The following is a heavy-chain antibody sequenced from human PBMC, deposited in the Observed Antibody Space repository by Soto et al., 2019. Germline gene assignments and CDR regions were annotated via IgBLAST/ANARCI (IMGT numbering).Heavy chain of an antibody. V-gene: IGHV3-30*03. CDR1: GFTFSSYG. Sequence: QPGGSLRLSCAASGFTFSSYGMHWVRQAPGKGLEWVAVISYDGSNKYYADSVKGRFTISRDNSKNTLYLQMNSLRAEDTAVYYCSNIVVVADRDAFDIWGQGTMVTVSS. J-gene: IGHJ3*02. D-gene: IGHD2-15*01. CDR2: ISYDGSNK. CDR3: SNIVVVADRDAFDI.